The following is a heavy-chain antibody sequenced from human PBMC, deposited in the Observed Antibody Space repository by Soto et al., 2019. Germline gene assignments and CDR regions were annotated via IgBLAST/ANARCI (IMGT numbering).Heavy chain of an antibody. V-gene: IGHV1-69*13. CDR3: ARTDVFSRLYYHYYRLDV. J-gene: IGHJ6*02. Sequence: SVKVSCKASGGTFSSYAISWVRQAPGQGLEWMGGIIPIFGTANYAQKFQGRVTITADESTSTAYMELSSLRSEDTAVYYCARTDVFSRLYYHYYRLDVCGQGTSVTVSS. D-gene: IGHD3-10*02. CDR1: GGTFSSYA. CDR2: IIPIFGTA.